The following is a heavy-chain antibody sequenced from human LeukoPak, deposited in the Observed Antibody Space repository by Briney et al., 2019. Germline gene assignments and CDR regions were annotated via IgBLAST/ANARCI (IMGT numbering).Heavy chain of an antibody. CDR1: GFTFSSYG. V-gene: IGHV3-33*01. D-gene: IGHD6-6*01. J-gene: IGHJ6*03. CDR2: IWYDGSNK. CDR3: ARGGYSSSSSWGDYYYYYMDV. Sequence: PGGSLRLSCAASGFTFSSYGMHWVRQAPGKGLEWVAVIWYDGSNKYYADSVKGRFTISRDNSKNTLYLKMNSLRAEDTAVYYCARGGYSSSSSWGDYYYYYMDVWGKGTTVTVSS.